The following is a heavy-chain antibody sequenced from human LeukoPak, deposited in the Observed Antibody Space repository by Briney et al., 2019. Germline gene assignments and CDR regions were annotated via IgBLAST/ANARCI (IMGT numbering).Heavy chain of an antibody. V-gene: IGHV4-61*02. CDR2: IYTSGST. D-gene: IGHD2-2*01. J-gene: IGHJ4*02. Sequence: KPSQTLSLTCTVSGGSISSGSYYWSWIRQPAGKGLEWIGRIYTSGSTNYNPSLKSRVIISVDTSKNQFSLKLSSVTAADTAVYYCARDYCSSTSCYFDYWGQGTLVTVSS. CDR1: GGSISSGSYY. CDR3: ARDYCSSTSCYFDY.